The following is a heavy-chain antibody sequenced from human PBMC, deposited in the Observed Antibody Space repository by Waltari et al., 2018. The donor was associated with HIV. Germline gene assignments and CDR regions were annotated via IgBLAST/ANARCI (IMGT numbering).Heavy chain of an antibody. Sequence: QLQLQESGPALVKPSETLSRPCNVSTGYTNQSYYWGWVRPFPGPGLEWFGSIYSNGVSHYAPSLKSRVALSVDMSKNQFSLTLTAVTAADTSRYFCVALRTVTGTIDKWGQGTLVTVS. V-gene: IGHV4-39*01. CDR2: IYSNGVS. CDR1: TGYTNQSYY. D-gene: IGHD6-19*01. J-gene: IGHJ4*02. CDR3: VALRTVTGTIDK.